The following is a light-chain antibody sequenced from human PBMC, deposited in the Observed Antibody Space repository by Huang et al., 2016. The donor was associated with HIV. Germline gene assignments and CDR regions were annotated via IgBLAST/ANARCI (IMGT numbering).Light chain of an antibody. CDR2: WAT. V-gene: IGKV4-1*01. CDR3: LQYYSVPQT. CDR1: QTVLYSLHKKNY. Sequence: DIVMTQSPDSLAVSPGERATINCKSSQTVLYSLHKKNYLAWFQQKPGRPPKLLIYWATTRESGVQDRFSGSGSRTDFTLTINNLQAEDVAVYFCLQYYSVPQTFGHGTKVEIK. J-gene: IGKJ1*01.